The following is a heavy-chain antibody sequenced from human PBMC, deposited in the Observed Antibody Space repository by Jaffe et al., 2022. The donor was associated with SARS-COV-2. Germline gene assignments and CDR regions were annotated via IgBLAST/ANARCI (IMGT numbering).Heavy chain of an antibody. CDR1: GFTFGDYA. V-gene: IGHV3-49*04. Sequence: EVQLVESGGGLVQPGRSLRLSCTASGFTFGDYAMSWVRQAPGKGLEWVGFIRSKAYGGTTEYAASVKGRFTISRDDSKNIAYLQMNSLKTEDTAVYYCTRGYYEYVWGSPPLDYWGQGTLVTVSS. CDR3: TRGYYEYVWGSPPLDY. D-gene: IGHD3-16*01. J-gene: IGHJ4*02. CDR2: IRSKAYGGTT.